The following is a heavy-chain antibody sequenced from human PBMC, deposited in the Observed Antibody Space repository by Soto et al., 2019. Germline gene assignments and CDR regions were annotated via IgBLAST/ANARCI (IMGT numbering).Heavy chain of an antibody. CDR3: AKGFIVVVTVLRPADAFDV. J-gene: IGHJ3*01. Sequence: DVQLLESGGGLVQPGGSLRLACAASGFTFGNYAINWVRLAPGKGLEWVSGISGGGGSTYYADSVKGRFTIFRDTSKNTVFLQMNSLRADDTAVYYCAKGFIVVVTVLRPADAFDVWGQGTMVTVSS. CDR2: ISGGGGST. D-gene: IGHD2-21*02. CDR1: GFTFGNYA. V-gene: IGHV3-23*01.